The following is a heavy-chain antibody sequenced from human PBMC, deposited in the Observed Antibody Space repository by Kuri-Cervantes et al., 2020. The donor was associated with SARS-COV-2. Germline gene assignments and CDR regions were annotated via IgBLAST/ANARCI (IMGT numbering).Heavy chain of an antibody. D-gene: IGHD6-13*01. J-gene: IGHJ6*02. V-gene: IGHV4-31*03. Sequence: SETLSLTCIVSGGSISRGGYYWSWIRQHPGKGLEWIGYIYYSGSTYYNPSLKSRVTISVDTSKNQFSLKLSSVTAADTAVYYCARGGSSSWYGGYINYYYYGMDVWGQGTTVTVSS. CDR1: GGSISRGGYY. CDR2: IYYSGST. CDR3: ARGGSSSWYGGYINYYYYGMDV.